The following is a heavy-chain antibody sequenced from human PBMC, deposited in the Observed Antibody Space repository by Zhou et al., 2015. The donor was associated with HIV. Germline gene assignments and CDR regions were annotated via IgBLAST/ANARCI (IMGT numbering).Heavy chain of an antibody. J-gene: IGHJ4*02. V-gene: IGHV3-30*14. Sequence: QVQLVESGGGVVQPGKSLTLSCAASGFSFRSHALHWVRQAPGKGLEWVALISYDGSSKYYADSVKGRATISRDGSKNTLYLQLSSLTTDDTSVYYCARSASIPWQFVYFDHWGQGTLVTVSS. CDR2: ISYDGSSK. CDR1: GFSFRSHA. CDR3: ARSASIPWQFVYFDH. D-gene: IGHD2-15*01.